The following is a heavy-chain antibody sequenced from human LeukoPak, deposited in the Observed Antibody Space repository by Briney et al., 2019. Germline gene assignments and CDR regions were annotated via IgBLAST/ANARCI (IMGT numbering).Heavy chain of an antibody. D-gene: IGHD3-22*01. CDR3: ARVPPDYYDSSGYQLDY. J-gene: IGHJ4*02. Sequence: GASVKVSCKASGYTFTSYDMNWVRQATGQGLEWMGWMNPNSGNTGYAQKFQGRVTMTRNTSISTAYMELSSLRSEDTAVYYCARVPPDYYDSSGYQLDYWGQGTLVTVSS. CDR1: GYTFTSYD. CDR2: MNPNSGNT. V-gene: IGHV1-8*01.